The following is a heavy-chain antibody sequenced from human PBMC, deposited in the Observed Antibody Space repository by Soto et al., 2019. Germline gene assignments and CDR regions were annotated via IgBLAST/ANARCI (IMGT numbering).Heavy chain of an antibody. J-gene: IGHJ5*02. CDR1: GYSLITGFN. CDR3: SRDWGTGFYELDA. CDR2: IYHSGST. V-gene: IGHV4-38-2*02. D-gene: IGHD6-19*01. Sequence: SDALYVKCAVSGYSLITGFNWAYIRQPPGKGLERIGGIYHSGSTYYNLSLKTRVTIPSDASNNQISLKQSSMTAAITVLYYCSRDWGTGFYELDAWGQGTPVTVSS.